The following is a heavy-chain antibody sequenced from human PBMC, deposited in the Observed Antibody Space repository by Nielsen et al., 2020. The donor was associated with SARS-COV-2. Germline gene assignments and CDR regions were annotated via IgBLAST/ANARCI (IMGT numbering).Heavy chain of an antibody. CDR3: ARDQQTTVVTPAPYFHH. CDR2: INPSGGSA. V-gene: IGHV1-46*01. Sequence: ASVKVSCKASGYTFTSYYMHWVRQAPGQGLEWMGIINPSGGSATYAQKFQGRVTMTRDTSTSTVYMELSSLRSEDTAVYYCARDQQTTVVTPAPYFHHWGQGTLVTVSS. CDR1: GYTFTSYY. D-gene: IGHD4-23*01. J-gene: IGHJ1*01.